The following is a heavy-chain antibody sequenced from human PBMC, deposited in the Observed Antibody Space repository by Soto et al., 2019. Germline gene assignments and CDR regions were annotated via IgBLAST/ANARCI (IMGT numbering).Heavy chain of an antibody. J-gene: IGHJ6*02. D-gene: IGHD2-21*01. CDR1: GLAVTSNY. CDR2: VYSSGTT. V-gene: IGHV3-53*02. Sequence: EVQLVETGGGLIQPGGSLSLSCAASGLAVTSNYMSWVRQAPGKGLEWVSIVYSSGTTYYADSVKGRFTFSRDKSKNTIYLRMRNLRAEDTAVYYCARVETYDYYYSMDVWGQGTTVTVSS. CDR3: ARVETYDYYYSMDV.